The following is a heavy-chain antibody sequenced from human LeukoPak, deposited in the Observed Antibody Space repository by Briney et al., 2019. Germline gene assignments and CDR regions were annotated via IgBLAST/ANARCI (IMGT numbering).Heavy chain of an antibody. Sequence: GGSLRLSCAASGFPFSSYAMNWVRQAPGKGLEWVSVIAGSDGFTQCADSVKGRFTISRDTSKNTLYLQMNSLRAEDTAVYYCASRHCSGGGCYFAGADPFDYWGQGTLVTVSS. CDR3: ASRHCSGGGCYFAGADPFDY. J-gene: IGHJ4*02. CDR2: IAGSDGFT. V-gene: IGHV3-23*01. D-gene: IGHD2-15*01. CDR1: GFPFSSYA.